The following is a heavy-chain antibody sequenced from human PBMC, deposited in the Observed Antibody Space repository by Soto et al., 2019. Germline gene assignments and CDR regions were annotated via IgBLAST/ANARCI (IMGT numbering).Heavy chain of an antibody. D-gene: IGHD2-8*02. CDR3: ARHWCTALGQAFDI. J-gene: IGHJ3*02. Sequence: PXAALKISGKDSGHSFASYWISWVRQMPGKGLEWMGKIDPSDSNFNYNPSFQGQVTFSVDKLISTAYLQWSSLKASDTAMYYCARHWCTALGQAFDIWGQGTMVTASS. CDR1: GHSFASYW. CDR2: IDPSDSNF. V-gene: IGHV5-10-1*04.